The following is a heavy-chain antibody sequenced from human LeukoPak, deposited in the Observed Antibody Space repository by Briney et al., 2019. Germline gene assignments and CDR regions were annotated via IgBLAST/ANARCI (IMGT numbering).Heavy chain of an antibody. J-gene: IGHJ5*02. Sequence: SETLSLTCTVSGGSISSYYWSWIRQPAGKGLEWIGRIYTSGSTNYNPSLKSRVTMSVDTSKNQFSLKLSSVTAADTAVYYCARVLGYCSSTSCPNWFDPWGQGTLVTVSS. CDR2: IYTSGST. V-gene: IGHV4-4*07. CDR3: ARVLGYCSSTSCPNWFDP. D-gene: IGHD2-2*01. CDR1: GGSISSYY.